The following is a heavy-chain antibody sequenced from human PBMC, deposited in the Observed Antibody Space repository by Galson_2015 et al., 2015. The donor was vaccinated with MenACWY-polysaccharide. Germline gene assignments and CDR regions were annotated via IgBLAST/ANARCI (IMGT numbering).Heavy chain of an antibody. J-gene: IGHJ6*02. V-gene: IGHV3-7*01. Sequence: SLRLSCAVSGFTFKNYWMSWVRQAPGKGLEWVANIKKDGSEKYCVDSVKGRFTISRDNARSSLYLQMNGLRAEDTAVYYCARGHYGMGLWGQGTTVTVSS. CDR1: GFTFKNYW. CDR3: ARGHYGMGL. CDR2: IKKDGSEK.